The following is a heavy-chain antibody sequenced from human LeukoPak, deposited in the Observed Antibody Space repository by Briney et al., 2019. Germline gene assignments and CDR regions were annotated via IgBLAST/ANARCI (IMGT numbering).Heavy chain of an antibody. D-gene: IGHD5-12*01. CDR1: GFTFSTYG. J-gene: IGHJ4*02. CDR3: AKDGAWLRFDD. Sequence: GGSLRLSCAASGFTFSTYGMNWVRQAPGKGLEWFSGVSPSGDITYYADSVKGRFTISRDNSKNTVYLQMNNVRAEDTAVYYCAKDGAWLRFDDWGQGTLVTVSS. CDR2: VSPSGDIT. V-gene: IGHV3-23*01.